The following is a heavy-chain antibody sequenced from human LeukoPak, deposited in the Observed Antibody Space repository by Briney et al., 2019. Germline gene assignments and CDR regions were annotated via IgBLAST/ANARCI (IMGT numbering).Heavy chain of an antibody. V-gene: IGHV3-48*04. CDR2: VSSGSGTI. Sequence: GGSLRLSCAASGFTFNSYSMNWVRQAPGKGLEWVSYVSSGSGTIYYADSVKGRFTISRDNANNSLYLQMNSLRAEDMAVYYCARRTPGYCSGGSCYGFQHWGQGTLVTVSS. CDR1: GFTFNSYS. J-gene: IGHJ1*01. CDR3: ARRTPGYCSGGSCYGFQH. D-gene: IGHD2-15*01.